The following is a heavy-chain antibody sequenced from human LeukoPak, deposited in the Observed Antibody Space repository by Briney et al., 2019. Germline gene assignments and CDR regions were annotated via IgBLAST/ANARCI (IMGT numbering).Heavy chain of an antibody. V-gene: IGHV3-23*01. CDR1: GFTFSSYA. Sequence: GGSLRLSCAASGFTFSSYAMSWVRQAPGKGLEWVSAISGSGGSTYYADSVKGRFTISRDNSKNTLYLQMNSLRAEDTAVYYCAKDTPTVIVPAGVFDYWGQGTLVTVSS. D-gene: IGHD2-2*01. J-gene: IGHJ4*02. CDR2: ISGSGGST. CDR3: AKDTPTVIVPAGVFDY.